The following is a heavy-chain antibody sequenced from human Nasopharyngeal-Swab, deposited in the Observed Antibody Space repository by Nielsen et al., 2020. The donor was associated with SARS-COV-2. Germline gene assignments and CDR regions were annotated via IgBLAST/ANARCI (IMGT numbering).Heavy chain of an antibody. CDR2: INAGNGDT. Sequence: ASVKVSCKASGYNFAVYIMHWVRQAPGQGLEWMGWINAGNGDTKSSQKFQDRVTFTRDTSADTAYMELSSLRSEDTAVYFCARHFYSRSSRLLYLDYWGQGTLVTVSS. D-gene: IGHD6-6*01. V-gene: IGHV1-3*01. J-gene: IGHJ4*02. CDR3: ARHFYSRSSRLLYLDY. CDR1: GYNFAVYI.